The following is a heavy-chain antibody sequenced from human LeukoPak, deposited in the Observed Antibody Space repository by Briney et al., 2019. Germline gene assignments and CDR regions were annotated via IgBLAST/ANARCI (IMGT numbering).Heavy chain of an antibody. CDR3: AHIMITFGGVLRDDAFDV. CDR2: IYWDNDK. Sequence: SGPTLVNPTQTLTLTCSFSGFSLITSGVGVGWIRQSPGKALEGVAIIYWDNDKRYSPYLNSRLSITKDTSNNQVVLTMTNMDPVDTGTYFCAHIMITFGGVLRDDAFDVWGPGTVVTVST. J-gene: IGHJ3*01. CDR1: GFSLITSGVG. V-gene: IGHV2-5*02. D-gene: IGHD3-16*01.